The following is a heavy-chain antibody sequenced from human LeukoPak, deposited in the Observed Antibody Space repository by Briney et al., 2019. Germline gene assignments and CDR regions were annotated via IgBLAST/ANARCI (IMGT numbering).Heavy chain of an antibody. Sequence: SGGSLRLSCSASRFTFSNYAMHWVRQAPGKGLEYVSAISSDGGRTYFADAVNGRFTISRDDSKNTLFLQMSSLRAEDTAIYYCVKDFYSGSGSRALGNYWGQGTLVTVSS. CDR1: RFTFSNYA. J-gene: IGHJ4*02. D-gene: IGHD3-10*01. CDR3: VKDFYSGSGSRALGNY. CDR2: ISSDGGRT. V-gene: IGHV3-64D*06.